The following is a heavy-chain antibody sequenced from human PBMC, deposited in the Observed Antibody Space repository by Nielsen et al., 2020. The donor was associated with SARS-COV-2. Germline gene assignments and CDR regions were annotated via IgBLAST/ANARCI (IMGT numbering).Heavy chain of an antibody. V-gene: IGHV3-21*01. CDR3: ARAYSSATGFDF. CDR2: ISSSSSYI. CDR1: GFTFSSYS. Sequence: GGSLRLSCAASGFTFSSYSMNWVRQAPGKGLEWVSSISSSSSYIYYADSVKGRFTISRDNAKNSLYLQMNSLRAEDTAVYYCARAYSSATGFDFWGQGTLVTVSS. D-gene: IGHD6-25*01. J-gene: IGHJ4*02.